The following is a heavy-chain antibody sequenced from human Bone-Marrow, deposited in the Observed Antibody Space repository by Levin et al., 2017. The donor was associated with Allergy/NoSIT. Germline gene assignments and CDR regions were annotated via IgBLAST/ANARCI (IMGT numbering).Heavy chain of an antibody. Sequence: GESLKISCEASGYKFTSYWIGWVRQMPGKGLEWIGIIYPGDSDSRYSPSFEGQVTISADKSTNTAYLQWSSLQASDTAFYYCARLIGAYSYGDNWGQGTLVTVSS. V-gene: IGHV5-51*01. CDR2: IYPGDSDS. J-gene: IGHJ4*02. CDR3: ARLIGAYSYGDN. D-gene: IGHD5-12*01. CDR1: GYKFTSYW.